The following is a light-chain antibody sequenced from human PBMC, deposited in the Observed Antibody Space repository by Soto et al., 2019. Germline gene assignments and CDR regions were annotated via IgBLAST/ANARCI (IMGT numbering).Light chain of an antibody. CDR1: QSIRNW. CDR2: KAS. CDR3: QQYDSFSWT. Sequence: DIPMTQSPSTLSASVGDRVTITCRASQSIRNWLAWYQQKPGKAPNLLIYKASNLESGVPSRFSGSGSGTEFTLTISSLQPDDFATYYCQQYDSFSWTFGQGTKVEIK. J-gene: IGKJ1*01. V-gene: IGKV1-5*03.